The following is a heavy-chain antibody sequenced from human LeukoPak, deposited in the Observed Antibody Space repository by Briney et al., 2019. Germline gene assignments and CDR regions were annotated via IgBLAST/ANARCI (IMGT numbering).Heavy chain of an antibody. Sequence: PGGSLRLSCATSQFNFNKFGMTWVRQAPGKGLEWVSSISGNGGSTQYADSVQGRFAISRDNSKNTLYLQMNSLRAEDTPLYFCAKDPTGAYIGTFDFWGQGTMATVSS. D-gene: IGHD4-17*01. J-gene: IGHJ3*01. CDR3: AKDPTGAYIGTFDF. CDR1: QFNFNKFG. CDR2: ISGNGGST. V-gene: IGHV3-23*01.